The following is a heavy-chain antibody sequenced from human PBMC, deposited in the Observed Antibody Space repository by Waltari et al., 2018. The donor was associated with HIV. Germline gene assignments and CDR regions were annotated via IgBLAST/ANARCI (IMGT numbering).Heavy chain of an antibody. V-gene: IGHV3-23*01. CDR2: ISGSGGST. J-gene: IGHJ5*02. Sequence: EVQLLESGGGLVQPGGSLRLSCAASGFTFSSYAMSWVRQAPGKGREWVSAISGSGGSTDYADSVIGRFTISRAKSRTTVLLLMSGLFVDDTATYFCATGVRYYGPWGQGTRVTVSS. CDR3: ATGVRYYGP. CDR1: GFTFSSYA. D-gene: IGHD3-10*01.